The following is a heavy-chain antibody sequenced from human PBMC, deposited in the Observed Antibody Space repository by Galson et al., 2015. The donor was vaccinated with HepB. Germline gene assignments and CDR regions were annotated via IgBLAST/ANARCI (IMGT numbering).Heavy chain of an antibody. CDR2: ISGSGGST. J-gene: IGHJ2*01. CDR1: GFTFSSYA. CDR3: AKPAHKGEVVTAIRRRWYFDL. Sequence: SLRLSCAASGFTFSSYAMSWVRQAPGTGLEWVSAISGSGGSTYYADSVKGRFTISRDNSKNTLYLQMNSLRAEDTAVYYCAKPAHKGEVVTAIRRRWYFDLWGRGTLVTVSS. V-gene: IGHV3-23*01. D-gene: IGHD2-21*02.